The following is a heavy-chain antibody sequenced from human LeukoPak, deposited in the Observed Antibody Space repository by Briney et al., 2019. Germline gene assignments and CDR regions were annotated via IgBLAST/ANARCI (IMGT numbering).Heavy chain of an antibody. CDR3: ALHPYYGMDV. CDR1: GGSISSHY. CDR2: IYYSGST. J-gene: IGHJ6*02. V-gene: IGHV4-59*11. Sequence: SETLSLTCTVSGGSISSHYWSWSRQPPGKGLEWIGYIYYSGSTNYKPSLKSRVTISVDTSKNQFSLKLSSVTAADTAVYYCALHPYYGMDVWGQGTTVTVSS.